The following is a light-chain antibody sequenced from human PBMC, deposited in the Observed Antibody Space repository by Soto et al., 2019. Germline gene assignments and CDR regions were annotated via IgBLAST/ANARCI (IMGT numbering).Light chain of an antibody. CDR3: LSYAGSYIYV. Sequence: QSVLTQPRSVSGSPGRPFTFSCPGTRVIVGGYNSVSWYQQHPGKAPQLIIYDVSKRPSGVPDRFSASKSGNTASLTISGLQAEDEAEYYCLSYAGSYIYVFGTGTKLTVL. CDR2: DVS. CDR1: RVIVGGYNS. V-gene: IGLV2-11*01. J-gene: IGLJ1*01.